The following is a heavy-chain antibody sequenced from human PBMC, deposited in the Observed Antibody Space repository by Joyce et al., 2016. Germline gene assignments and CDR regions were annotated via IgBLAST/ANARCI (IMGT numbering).Heavy chain of an antibody. CDR3: ARSAVRGTLSPFFDY. CDR2: INHEDSDT. D-gene: IGHD3-16*01. Sequence: EVQLVQSGGEVKKPGESLKISFKGVGCSFTSYCLGWVRQMPGKGLELIGMINHEDSDTGYSPSFQGQVTISVDRSIKPAHLRWGNLRASDTAIYYCARSAVRGTLSPFFDYWGQGSLVTVSS. V-gene: IGHV5-51*01. J-gene: IGHJ4*02. CDR1: GCSFTSYC.